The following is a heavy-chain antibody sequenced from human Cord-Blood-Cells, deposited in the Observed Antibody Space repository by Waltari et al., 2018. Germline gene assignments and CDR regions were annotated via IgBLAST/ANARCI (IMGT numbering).Heavy chain of an antibody. CDR3: AGDIVVVPAAIRYNWFDP. CDR1: GGSFRGYY. V-gene: IGHV4-34*01. J-gene: IGHJ5*02. CDR2: INHSGST. Sequence: QVQLQQWGAGLLKPSETLSLTCAVYGGSFRGYYWCWIRQPPGKGLEWIGEINHSGSTNYNPSLKSRVTISVDTSKNQFSLKLSSVTAADTAVYYCAGDIVVVPAAIRYNWFDPWGQGTLVTVSS. D-gene: IGHD2-2*02.